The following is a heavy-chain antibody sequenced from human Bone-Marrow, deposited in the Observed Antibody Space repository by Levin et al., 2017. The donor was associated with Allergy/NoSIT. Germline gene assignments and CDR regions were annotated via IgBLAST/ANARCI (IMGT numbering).Heavy chain of an antibody. J-gene: IGHJ4*02. Sequence: GESLKISCAASGFTFSSYAMTWVRPAPGKGLEWVSDISQSGTGTYHADSVKGRFTISRDNSKNTLYLQMNSLRVEDTAVYYCARDLGNWKRNYFDYWGQGTLVTVSS. D-gene: IGHD3-16*01. CDR1: GFTFSSYA. CDR2: ISQSGTGT. V-gene: IGHV3-23*01. CDR3: ARDLGNWKRNYFDY.